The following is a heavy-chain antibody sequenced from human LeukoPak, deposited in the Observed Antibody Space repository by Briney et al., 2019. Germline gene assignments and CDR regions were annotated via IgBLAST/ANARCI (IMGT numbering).Heavy chain of an antibody. V-gene: IGHV3-48*03. CDR3: ARDRGSSVSYFFDAFDI. CDR1: GFTFNNYE. D-gene: IGHD3-22*01. J-gene: IGHJ3*02. Sequence: GGSLRLSCAASGFTFNNYEVNWVRQTPGKGLEWVSYISGSGSIIYYAESVRGRFTISRDNAKNSLYLQMNSLRVEDTALYYCARDRGSSVSYFFDAFDIWGQGTMVTVSS. CDR2: ISGSGSII.